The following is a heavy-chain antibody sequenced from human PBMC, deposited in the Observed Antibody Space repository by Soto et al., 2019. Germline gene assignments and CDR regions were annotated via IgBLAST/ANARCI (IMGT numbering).Heavy chain of an antibody. CDR1: GFTFSSYA. CDR3: ARDLGPPSAIFGVGWNYYYGMDV. Sequence: HPGGSLRLSCAASGFTFSSYAMHWVRQSPGKGLEWVAVISYDGSNKYYADSVKGRFTISRDNSKNTLYLQMNSLRAEDTAVYYCARDLGPPSAIFGVGWNYYYGMDVWGQGTTVTVSS. D-gene: IGHD3-3*01. J-gene: IGHJ6*02. CDR2: ISYDGSNK. V-gene: IGHV3-30-3*01.